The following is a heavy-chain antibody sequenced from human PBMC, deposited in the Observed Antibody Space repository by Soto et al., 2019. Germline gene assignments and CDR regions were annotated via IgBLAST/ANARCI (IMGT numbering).Heavy chain of an antibody. Sequence: PSETLSLTCTVSGGSISSYYWSWIRQPPGKGLEWIGYIYYSGSTNYNPSLKSRVTISVDTSKNQLSLKLSSVTAADTAVYYCARGGRGYCSSTSCYGSDAFDIWGQGTMVTVSS. CDR3: ARGGRGYCSSTSCYGSDAFDI. J-gene: IGHJ3*02. CDR2: IYYSGST. V-gene: IGHV4-59*01. CDR1: GGSISSYY. D-gene: IGHD2-2*01.